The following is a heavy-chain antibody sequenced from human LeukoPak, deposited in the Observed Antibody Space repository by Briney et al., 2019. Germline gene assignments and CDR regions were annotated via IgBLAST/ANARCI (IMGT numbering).Heavy chain of an antibody. CDR2: INTVSSYI. CDR3: ARLRRNTDSSGFFYYYDY. Sequence: GGSLRLSCAASGFSFSSYSFNWVRQAPGKGLEWVSSINTVSSYIYYADSLKGRFTISRDNAKNSVYLQMDSLRAEDSAVYYCARLRRNTDSSGFFYYYDYWGQGALVTVSS. CDR1: GFSFSSYS. D-gene: IGHD3-22*01. J-gene: IGHJ4*02. V-gene: IGHV3-21*06.